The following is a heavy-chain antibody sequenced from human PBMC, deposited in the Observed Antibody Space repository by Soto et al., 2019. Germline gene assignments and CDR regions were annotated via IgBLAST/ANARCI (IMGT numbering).Heavy chain of an antibody. D-gene: IGHD1-26*01. CDR2: IYPSGGST. V-gene: IGHV1-46*01. J-gene: IGHJ4*02. CDR1: GYTFTSSH. CDR3: ARDTGSYAADY. Sequence: QVQLVQSGAEVKKPGASVKVSCKASGYTFTSSHLHWVRQSPGQGLEWMGIIYPSGGSTRYAQKFQGRVTMTKDTSTSIIYMELSSLRSEDTAVYYCARDTGSYAADYWGQGTLVTVST.